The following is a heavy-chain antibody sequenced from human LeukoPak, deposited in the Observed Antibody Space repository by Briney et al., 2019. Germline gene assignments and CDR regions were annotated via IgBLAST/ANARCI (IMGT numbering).Heavy chain of an antibody. CDR1: GFTFRSYG. CDR3: ATGGTWELLY. D-gene: IGHD1-26*01. CDR2: IRYDGSNK. J-gene: IGHJ4*02. V-gene: IGHV3-30*02. Sequence: GGSLRLSCAPSGFTFRSYGMHWLRQAPCKGLEWVAFIRYDGSNKYYADSVKGRFTISRDNSKNTLYLQMNSLRAEDTAVYSCATGGTWELLYWGPGTLVTVSS.